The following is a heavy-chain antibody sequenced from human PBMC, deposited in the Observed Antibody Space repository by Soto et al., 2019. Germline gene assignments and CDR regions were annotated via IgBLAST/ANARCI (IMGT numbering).Heavy chain of an antibody. V-gene: IGHV3-30*18. CDR1: GFTFSSYG. Sequence: QVQLVESGGGVVQPGRSPRLSCAASGFTFSSYGMHWVRQAPGKGLEWVAVISSDGSNKYYADSVKGRFTISRDNSKNTLYLQMNSLRAEETAVYYCAKEDIVVVPAAPTYYYYYGIDVWGQGTTVTVSS. J-gene: IGHJ6*02. D-gene: IGHD2-2*01. CDR2: ISSDGSNK. CDR3: AKEDIVVVPAAPTYYYYYGIDV.